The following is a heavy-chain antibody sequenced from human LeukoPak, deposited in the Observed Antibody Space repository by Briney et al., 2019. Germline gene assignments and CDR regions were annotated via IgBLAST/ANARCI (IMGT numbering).Heavy chain of an antibody. D-gene: IGHD5-18*01. CDR2: ISGSGGST. CDR1: GFTFSSYA. Sequence: GASLRLSCAASGFTFSSYAMSWLRQAPGKGLEWVSAISGSGGSTYYADSVKGRFTISRDNSKNTLYLQMNSLRAEDTAVYYCAKDGGYSYGQYYFDYWGQGTLVTVSS. CDR3: AKDGGYSYGQYYFDY. J-gene: IGHJ4*02. V-gene: IGHV3-23*01.